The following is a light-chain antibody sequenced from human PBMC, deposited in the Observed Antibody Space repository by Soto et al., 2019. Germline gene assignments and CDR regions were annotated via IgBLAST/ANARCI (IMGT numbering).Light chain of an antibody. CDR2: GTS. CDR3: QQSYSSSWT. V-gene: IGKV1-39*01. CDR1: QSISNS. J-gene: IGKJ1*01. Sequence: DIQMTQSPSSLSASVGDRVTITCRASQSISNSLNWYQQKPGKAPNLLIYGTSSLQSGVPSRFSGSGSGTDFTLTISSLQREDFATYYCQQSYSSSWTFGQGTKVEIE.